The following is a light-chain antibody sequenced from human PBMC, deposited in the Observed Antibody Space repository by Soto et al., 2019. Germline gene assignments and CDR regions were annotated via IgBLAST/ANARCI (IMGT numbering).Light chain of an antibody. CDR2: GAS. J-gene: IGKJ2*01. CDR3: QQSYSSLRT. Sequence: DRVTITCRTSQSISSYLNWYQQTPGKAPKLLIYGASSLQSGVTSRFSGRGSGTDFTLTITSLQPEDFATYYCQQSYSSLRTFGQGTKLEIK. CDR1: QSISSY. V-gene: IGKV1-39*01.